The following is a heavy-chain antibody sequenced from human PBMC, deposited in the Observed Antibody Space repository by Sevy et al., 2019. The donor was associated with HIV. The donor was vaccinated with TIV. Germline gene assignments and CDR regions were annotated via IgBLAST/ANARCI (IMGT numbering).Heavy chain of an antibody. Sequence: GGSLRLSCAASGFTFTTYAMGWVRQAPGKGLKWVSTLSGTGASTYYADSVKGRFTISRDNSKNTLFLQMDSLRAEDTAVYYCAKDFYDSSGYYPMEASDIWGQGTMVTVSS. CDR3: AKDFYDSSGYYPMEASDI. CDR1: GFTFTTYA. V-gene: IGHV3-23*01. CDR2: LSGTGAST. D-gene: IGHD3-22*01. J-gene: IGHJ3*02.